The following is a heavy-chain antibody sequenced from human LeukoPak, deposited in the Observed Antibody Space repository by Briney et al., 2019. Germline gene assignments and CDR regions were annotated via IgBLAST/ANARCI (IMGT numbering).Heavy chain of an antibody. D-gene: IGHD3-10*01. CDR1: GFSLGNHA. CDR3: ARGPEPYYYGSGKYYFDY. Sequence: GRSLRLSSAASGFSLGNHAMHWVRQAPGKGLEWVAVVSYDGSYKYYADSVKGRFTISRDNSKNTLYLQMNSLRTEDSGLYYCARGPEPYYYGSGKYYFDYWGQGMLVTVSS. V-gene: IGHV3-30*04. CDR2: VSYDGSYK. J-gene: IGHJ4*02.